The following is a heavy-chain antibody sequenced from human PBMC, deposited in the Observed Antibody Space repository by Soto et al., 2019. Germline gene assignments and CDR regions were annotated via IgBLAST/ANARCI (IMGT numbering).Heavy chain of an antibody. J-gene: IGHJ6*02. CDR2: IYYSGNT. CDR3: ARDRLMATAGTARHYFGLDV. Sequence: SETLSLTCTVSGGSIRGGGYYWSWVRQNPRRGLEWIGNIYYSGNTYYNPSLKSRLTISVDTSKNQFSLNLRSVTAADTAVYYCARDRLMATAGTARHYFGLDVWGQGTTVTVSS. D-gene: IGHD5-18*01. V-gene: IGHV4-31*03. CDR1: GGSIRGGGYY.